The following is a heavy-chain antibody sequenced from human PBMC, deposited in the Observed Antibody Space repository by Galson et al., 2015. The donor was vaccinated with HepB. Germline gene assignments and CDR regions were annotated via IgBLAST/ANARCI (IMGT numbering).Heavy chain of an antibody. CDR3: AKDLRGYCSSTSCWAYYYYYMDV. V-gene: IGHV3-30*18. CDR2: ISYDGSNK. J-gene: IGHJ6*03. D-gene: IGHD2-2*01. CDR1: GFTFSSYG. Sequence: SLRLSCAASGFTFSSYGMHWVRQAPGKGLEWVAVISYDGSNKYYADSVKGRFTISRDNSKNTLYLQMNSLRAEDTAVYYCAKDLRGYCSSTSCWAYYYYYMDVWGKGTTVTVSS.